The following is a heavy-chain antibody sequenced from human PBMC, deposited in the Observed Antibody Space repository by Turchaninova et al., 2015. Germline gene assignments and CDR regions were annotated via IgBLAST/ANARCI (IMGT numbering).Heavy chain of an antibody. J-gene: IGHJ4*02. CDR2: ISSSSSYI. CDR1: GFTFSSDS. CDR3: ARDAIAAAGRCVY. Sequence: VQLVESGGGLVKPGGSLRRSCAAYGFTFSSDSMNWVREAPGKGLERVSSISSSSSYIYYADSVKGRFTISRDNAKNSLYLQRNSLRAEDTAVYYCARDAIAAAGRCVYWGQGTLVTVSS. V-gene: IGHV3-21*01. D-gene: IGHD6-13*01.